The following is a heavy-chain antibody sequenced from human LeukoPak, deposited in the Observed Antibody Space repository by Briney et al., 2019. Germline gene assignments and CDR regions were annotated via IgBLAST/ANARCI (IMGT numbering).Heavy chain of an antibody. CDR3: AKDLFKGYSSGWFDFDY. J-gene: IGHJ4*02. V-gene: IGHV3-30*02. CDR2: IRYDGTNK. CDR1: GFTFSSYG. Sequence: GGSLRLSCAASGFTFSSYGMHWVRQAPGKGLEWVAFIRYDGTNKYYADSVKGRFTISRDNSKNTLYLQMNSLRAEDTAVYYCAKDLFKGYSSGWFDFDYWGQGTLVTVSS. D-gene: IGHD6-19*01.